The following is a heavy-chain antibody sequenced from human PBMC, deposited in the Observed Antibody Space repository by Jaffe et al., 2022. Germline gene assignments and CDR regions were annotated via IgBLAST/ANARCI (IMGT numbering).Heavy chain of an antibody. Sequence: QLQLQESGPGLVKPSETLSLTCTVSGDSISSGSYYWGWIRQPPGKGLEWLGSIYYSGSTYYNPSLKSRVTISVDTSNNQFSLKVSSVTAADTAVFYCARHSSGWYYPFDYWGRGTLVTVSS. J-gene: IGHJ4*02. D-gene: IGHD6-19*01. CDR1: GDSISSGSYY. V-gene: IGHV4-39*01. CDR2: IYYSGST. CDR3: ARHSSGWYYPFDY.